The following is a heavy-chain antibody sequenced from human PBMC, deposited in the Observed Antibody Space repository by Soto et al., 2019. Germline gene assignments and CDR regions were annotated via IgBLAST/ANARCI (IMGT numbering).Heavy chain of an antibody. J-gene: IGHJ6*02. CDR2: IYYSGST. CDR1: GGSISSSSYY. CDR3: ASKTLWFGELLSGPYYYGMDV. Sequence: TSETLSLTCTVSGGSISSSSYYWGWIRQPPGKGLEWIGSIYYSGSTYYNPSLKSRVTISVDTSKNQFSLKLSSVTAADTAVYYCASKTLWFGELLSGPYYYGMDVWGQGTTVT. D-gene: IGHD3-10*01. V-gene: IGHV4-39*01.